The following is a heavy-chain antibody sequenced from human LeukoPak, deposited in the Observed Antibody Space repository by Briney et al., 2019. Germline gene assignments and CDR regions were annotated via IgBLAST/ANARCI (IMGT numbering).Heavy chain of an antibody. Sequence: PGGSLRLSCAASGFTFSSYWMHWVRQAPGKGLVWVSRINSDGSSTSYADSVKGRFTISRDNSKNTLYLQMNSLRAEDTAVYYCSLLEWLLRGGYYYYGMDVWGQGTTVTVSS. D-gene: IGHD3-3*01. CDR1: GFTFSSYW. V-gene: IGHV3-74*01. J-gene: IGHJ6*02. CDR2: INSDGSST. CDR3: SLLEWLLRGGYYYYGMDV.